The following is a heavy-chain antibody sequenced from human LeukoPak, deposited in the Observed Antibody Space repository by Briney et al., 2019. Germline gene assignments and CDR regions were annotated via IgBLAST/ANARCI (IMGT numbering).Heavy chain of an antibody. CDR1: GGSISSYY. CDR2: IYYSGST. CDR3: ARVRRQRFAFDI. J-gene: IGHJ3*02. Sequence: ASETLSLTCTVSGGSISSYYWSWIRQPPGKGLEWIGYIYYSGSTNYNPSLKSRVTISVDTSKNQFSLKLSSVTAADTAVYYCARVRRQRFAFDIWGQGTMVTVSS. V-gene: IGHV4-59*01. D-gene: IGHD6-25*01.